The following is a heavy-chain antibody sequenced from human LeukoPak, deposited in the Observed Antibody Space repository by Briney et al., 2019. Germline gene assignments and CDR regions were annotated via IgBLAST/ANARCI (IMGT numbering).Heavy chain of an antibody. CDR3: ARDLMDYDVSTGLHHYYMDV. D-gene: IGHD3-9*01. Sequence: GGSLRLSCAASGFTFSSYGMHWVRQAPGKGLEWVAFIRYDGSNKHYADSVKGRFTISRDNSKNTLYLQMNSLRAEDTAVYYCARDLMDYDVSTGLHHYYMDVWGQGTTVTVSS. J-gene: IGHJ6*02. CDR2: IRYDGSNK. V-gene: IGHV3-30*02. CDR1: GFTFSSYG.